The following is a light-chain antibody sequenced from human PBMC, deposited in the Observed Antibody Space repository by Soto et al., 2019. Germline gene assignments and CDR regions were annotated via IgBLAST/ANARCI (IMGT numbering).Light chain of an antibody. CDR2: GVT. CDR3: SSYTSGSSHYV. V-gene: IGLV2-14*01. J-gene: IGLJ1*01. Sequence: QSALAQPASVSGSPGQSITISCTGTSSDVGAYYSVPWYQHHPGKAPKLIIYGVTNRPSGVSNRFSGSKSGNTASLTISGLQAEDEADYHCSSYTSGSSHYVFGTGTKVTVL. CDR1: SSDVGAYYS.